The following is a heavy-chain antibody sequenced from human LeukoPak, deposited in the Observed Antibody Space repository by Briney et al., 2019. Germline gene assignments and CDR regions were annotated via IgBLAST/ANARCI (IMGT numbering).Heavy chain of an antibody. CDR2: IIPIFGTA. V-gene: IGHV1-69*05. CDR3: AREDPNGSPGAFDI. D-gene: IGHD5-24*01. CDR1: GGTLSSYA. J-gene: IGHJ3*02. Sequence: SVKVSCKASGGTLSSYAISWVRQAPGQGLEWMGRIIPIFGTANYAQKFQGRVTITTDESTSTAYMELSSLRSEDTAVYYCAREDPNGSPGAFDIWGQGTMVTVSS.